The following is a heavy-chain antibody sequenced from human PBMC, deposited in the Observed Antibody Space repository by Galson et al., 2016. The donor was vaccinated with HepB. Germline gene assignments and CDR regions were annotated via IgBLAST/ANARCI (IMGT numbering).Heavy chain of an antibody. J-gene: IGHJ4*02. CDR1: GGSISSGGYY. CDR2: IYYSGYT. Sequence: GGSISSGGYYWSWIRQHPGKGLEWIGNIYYSGYTYYNPSLKGRVTISVDTSKNQFSLKLSSVTAADTAVYYCARGTPSYFYDSSGNLDYWGQGTLVTVSS. V-gene: IGHV4-31*02. D-gene: IGHD3-22*01. CDR3: ARGTPSYFYDSSGNLDY.